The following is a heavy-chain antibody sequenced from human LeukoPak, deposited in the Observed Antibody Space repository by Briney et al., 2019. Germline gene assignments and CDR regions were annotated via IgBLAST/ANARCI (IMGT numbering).Heavy chain of an antibody. D-gene: IGHD5-12*01. V-gene: IGHV3-23*01. CDR3: PKEGYLADDY. CDR2: IRRRGGTQ. Sequence: GWSLRLSCARSGFIFSKYAMTWVRQAPGKGLEWVSGIRRRGGTQYSAHSVKGRFTVPRDNSKNTLYLHIHSLGVEDKGVSYWPKEGYLADDYWGQGTLVTVSS. CDR1: GFIFSKYA. J-gene: IGHJ4*02.